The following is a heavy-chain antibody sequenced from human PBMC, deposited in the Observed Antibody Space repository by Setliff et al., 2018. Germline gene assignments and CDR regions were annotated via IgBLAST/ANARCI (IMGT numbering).Heavy chain of an antibody. CDR2: MFWNGGE. V-gene: IGHV2-5*01. Sequence: SGPTLVNPTETLTLTCSLSGVSLSASGVGVGWIRQPPGKALEWFALMFWNGGERYNPSLSSRLSIAKDTSRNEVVLTLINLDPLDTATYYCAHRQLGSAAAGASFDFWGRGTLVTVSS. J-gene: IGHJ4*02. D-gene: IGHD6-13*01. CDR3: AHRQLGSAAAGASFDF. CDR1: GVSLSASGVG.